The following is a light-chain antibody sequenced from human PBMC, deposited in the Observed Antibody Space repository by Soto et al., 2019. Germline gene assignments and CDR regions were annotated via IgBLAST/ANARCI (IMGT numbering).Light chain of an antibody. CDR2: DAS. CDR1: QSISNW. CDR3: QQYGSYSPWT. J-gene: IGKJ1*01. V-gene: IGKV1-5*01. Sequence: DIQMTQLPSTLSASVGDRVTITCRASQSISNWLAWYQQKPGLAPKLLIYDASNLESGVPSRFSGTASGTEFTLTISSLQPDDFATYYCQQYGSYSPWTFGQGTKVEVK.